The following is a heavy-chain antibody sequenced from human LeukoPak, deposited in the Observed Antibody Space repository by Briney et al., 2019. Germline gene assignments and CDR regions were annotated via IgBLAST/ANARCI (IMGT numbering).Heavy chain of an antibody. V-gene: IGHV3-23*01. Sequence: PGGSLRLSCAASGFTFSSYAMSWVRQAPGKGLEWVSAISGSGGSTYYADSVKGRFTISRDNSKNTLYLQMNSLRAEDTAVYYCTTRVYSSSSPPAPFDYWGQGTLVTVSS. J-gene: IGHJ4*02. CDR2: ISGSGGST. CDR3: TTRVYSSSSPPAPFDY. D-gene: IGHD6-6*01. CDR1: GFTFSSYA.